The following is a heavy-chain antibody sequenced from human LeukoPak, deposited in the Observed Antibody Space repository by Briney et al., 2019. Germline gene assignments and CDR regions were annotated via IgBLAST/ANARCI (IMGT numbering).Heavy chain of an antibody. J-gene: IGHJ4*02. CDR1: GLAFSAYK. Sequence: GGSLRLSCAASGLAFSAYKMHWVRQAPRKGLVWVSRISTDGYTTDYADFVQGRFTASRDNTKNTWSLKMNSLRAEDTAVYYCVVGGSPGYWGQGTLVTVSS. CDR2: ISTDGYTT. CDR3: VVGGSPGY. V-gene: IGHV3-74*01. D-gene: IGHD2-15*01.